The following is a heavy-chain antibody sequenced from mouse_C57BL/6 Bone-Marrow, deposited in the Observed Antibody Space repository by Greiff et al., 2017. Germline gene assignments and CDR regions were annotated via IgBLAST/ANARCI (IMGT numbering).Heavy chain of an antibody. V-gene: IGHV1-62-2*01. CDR2: FYPGSGSI. Sequence: QVQLKQSGAELVKPGASVKLSCKASGYTFHEYTIHWVKQRSGQGLEWIGWFYPGSGSIKYNEKFKDKATLTADKSSSTVYMELSRLTSEDSAVYFCARHVPYYGSSDGWYFDVWVTGTTVTVSS. D-gene: IGHD1-1*01. CDR1: GYTFHEYT. CDR3: ARHVPYYGSSDGWYFDV. J-gene: IGHJ1*03.